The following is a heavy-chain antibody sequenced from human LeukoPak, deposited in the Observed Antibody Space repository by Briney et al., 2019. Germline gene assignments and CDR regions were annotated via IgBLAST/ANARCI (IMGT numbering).Heavy chain of an antibody. CDR3: ARARPTMVRGHGVFYGMDV. J-gene: IGHJ6*02. Sequence: GESLKISCKGSGYSFTSYWIGWVRQMPGKGLEWMGIIYPGDSDTRYSPSFQGQDTILAHKSISTAYLQWSSLKASDTAMYYCARARPTMVRGHGVFYGMDVWGQGTTVTVSS. CDR1: GYSFTSYW. D-gene: IGHD3-10*01. V-gene: IGHV5-51*01. CDR2: IYPGDSDT.